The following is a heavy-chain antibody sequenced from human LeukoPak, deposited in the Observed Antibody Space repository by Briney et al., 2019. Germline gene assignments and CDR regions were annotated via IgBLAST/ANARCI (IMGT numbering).Heavy chain of an antibody. CDR3: ARTGYDFWSGYLRWFDP. D-gene: IGHD3-3*01. Sequence: SETLSLTCTVSGGSISSYYWSWIRQPPGKGLEWIGSIYYSGSTYYNPSLKSRVTISVDTSKNQFSLKLSSVTAADTAVYYCARTGYDFWSGYLRWFDPWGQGTLVTVSS. J-gene: IGHJ5*02. CDR1: GGSISSYY. V-gene: IGHV4-59*12. CDR2: IYYSGST.